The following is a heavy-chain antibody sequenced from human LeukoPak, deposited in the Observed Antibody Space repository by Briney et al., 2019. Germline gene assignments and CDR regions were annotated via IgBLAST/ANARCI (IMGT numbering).Heavy chain of an antibody. CDR2: ISGSGGST. CDR1: GFTFSSYA. J-gene: IGHJ4*02. Sequence: GGSLRLSCAASGFTFSSYAMRWGRQPPGEGREWVSAISGSGGSTYYADSVKGRFTISRDNSKNTLYLQMNSLRAEDTAVYYCAKDRALAAYDFWSGYYDYDYWGQGTLVTVSS. V-gene: IGHV3-23*01. D-gene: IGHD3-3*01. CDR3: AKDRALAAYDFWSGYYDYDY.